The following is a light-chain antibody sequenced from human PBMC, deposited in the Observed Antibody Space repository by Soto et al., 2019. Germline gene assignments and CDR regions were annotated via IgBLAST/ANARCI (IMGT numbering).Light chain of an antibody. V-gene: IGLV2-14*01. CDR3: SSYTSSSLYV. CDR2: EVS. Sequence: QSVLTQPASVSGSPGQSITISCTGTSSDVGGYNYVSWYQQHPGKAPKLMIYEVSNRPSGVSNRFSGSMSGNTASLTISGLQAEDEADYYCSSYTSSSLYVFGTGTKVTVL. CDR1: SSDVGGYNY. J-gene: IGLJ1*01.